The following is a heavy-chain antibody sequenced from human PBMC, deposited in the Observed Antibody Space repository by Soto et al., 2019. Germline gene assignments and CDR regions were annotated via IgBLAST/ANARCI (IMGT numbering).Heavy chain of an antibody. CDR2: INPSNGTT. J-gene: IGHJ4*02. D-gene: IGHD2-15*01. CDR3: VRVNCGGGRCYHVDY. Sequence: QVQLVQSGAEVKKPGASVKVSCKASGYSVTRYYMQWVRQAPGQGLKWMGIINPSNGTTSHAQKFQGRVTVTSDTSTSILYMELSSLKCEDTAVYYCVRVNCGGGRCYHVDYWGQGTLVAVSS. CDR1: GYSVTRYY. V-gene: IGHV1-46*01.